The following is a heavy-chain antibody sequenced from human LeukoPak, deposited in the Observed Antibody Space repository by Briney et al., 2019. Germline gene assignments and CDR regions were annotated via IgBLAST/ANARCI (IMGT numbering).Heavy chain of an antibody. CDR1: GYSFTSYW. CDR2: IYPGDSDI. D-gene: IGHD4-23*01. J-gene: IGHJ3*02. CDR3: ARLASDYGGTDDAFDI. Sequence: GESLKISCKGSGYSFTSYWIGWVRQMPGKGLEWMGIIYPGDSDIRYSPSFQGQVTISADKSISTAYLQWSSLKASDTAMYYCARLASDYGGTDDAFDIWGQGTMVTVSS. V-gene: IGHV5-51*01.